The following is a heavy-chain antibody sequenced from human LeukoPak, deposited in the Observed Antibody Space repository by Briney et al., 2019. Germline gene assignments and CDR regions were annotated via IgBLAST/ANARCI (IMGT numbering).Heavy chain of an antibody. CDR2: ISSNGGST. Sequence: PGGSLRLSCAASGFTFSSYAMHWVRQAPGKGLEYVSAISSNGGSTYYANSVKGRFTISRDNSKTTLCLQIGSLRSEDMAVYYCASPGAYYWGQGTLVTVSS. V-gene: IGHV3-64*01. CDR1: GFTFSSYA. CDR3: ASPGAYY. J-gene: IGHJ4*02.